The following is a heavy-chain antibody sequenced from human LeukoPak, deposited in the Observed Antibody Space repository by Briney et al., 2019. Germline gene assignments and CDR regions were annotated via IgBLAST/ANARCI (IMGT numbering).Heavy chain of an antibody. J-gene: IGHJ4*02. CDR1: RFTFSSYG. Sequence: GGSLRLSCVGSRFTFSSYGMHWVRQAPGEGLEWVAFIRYDGSNSYYIDSVKGRFTISRDNSKNTLYLQMNSLRAEDTAVYYCAKDRWIEQMLGSHCDYWGQGTLVTVSS. V-gene: IGHV3-30*02. CDR2: IRYDGSNS. CDR3: AKDRWIEQMLGSHCDY. D-gene: IGHD4-23*01.